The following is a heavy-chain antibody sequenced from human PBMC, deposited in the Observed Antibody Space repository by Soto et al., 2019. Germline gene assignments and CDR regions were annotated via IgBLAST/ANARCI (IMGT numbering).Heavy chain of an antibody. V-gene: IGHV1-18*01. Sequence: ASVKVSCKASGYTFANFGRSWVRQAPGQGLEWMGWISAYNGNTNYAQKFQGRVTMTTDTSTSTAYMELRSLRSDDTAVYYCARDTPPADYWGQGTLLTVSS. CDR3: ARDTPPADY. CDR2: ISAYNGNT. CDR1: GYTFANFG. J-gene: IGHJ4*02.